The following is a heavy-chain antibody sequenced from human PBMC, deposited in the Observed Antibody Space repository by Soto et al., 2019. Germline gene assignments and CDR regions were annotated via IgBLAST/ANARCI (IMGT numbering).Heavy chain of an antibody. Sequence: GASVKVSCKASGYTFTSYAMHWVRQAPGQRLEWMEWINAGNGNTKYSQKFQGRVTITRDTSASTAYMELSSLRSEDTAVYYCARGITLPTPLDYWGQGTLVTVSS. D-gene: IGHD1-20*01. CDR2: INAGNGNT. J-gene: IGHJ4*02. CDR3: ARGITLPTPLDY. CDR1: GYTFTSYA. V-gene: IGHV1-3*01.